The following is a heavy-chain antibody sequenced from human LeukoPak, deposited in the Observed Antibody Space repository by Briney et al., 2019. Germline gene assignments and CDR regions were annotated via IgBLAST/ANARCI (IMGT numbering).Heavy chain of an antibody. V-gene: IGHV3-64*01. J-gene: IGHJ4*02. CDR1: GFTFSSDA. CDR3: ARGGLLWFGELSGY. D-gene: IGHD3-10*01. Sequence: GGSLRLSCAASGFTFSSDAMHWVRQAPGKGLEYVSVISSNGGSTYYANSVKGRFTISRDNSKNTLYLQMGSLRAEDMAVYYCARGGLLWFGELSGYWGQGTLVTVSS. CDR2: ISSNGGST.